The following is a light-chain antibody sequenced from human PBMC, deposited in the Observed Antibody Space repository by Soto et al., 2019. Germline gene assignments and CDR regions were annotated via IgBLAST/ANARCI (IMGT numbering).Light chain of an antibody. J-gene: IGLJ2*01. CDR3: AAWDDSLNGPR. V-gene: IGLV1-44*01. CDR2: TNN. Sequence: QSVLTQPPSASGTPGQRVAISCSGSSSNIGSNTVNWYQLLPGTAPKLLIYTNNQRPSGVPDRFSGSKSGTSASLAISGLQSEDEADYYCAAWDDSLNGPRFGGGTKLTV. CDR1: SSNIGSNT.